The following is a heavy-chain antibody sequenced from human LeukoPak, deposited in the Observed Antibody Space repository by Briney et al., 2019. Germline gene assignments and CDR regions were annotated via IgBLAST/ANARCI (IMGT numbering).Heavy chain of an antibody. D-gene: IGHD2-2*01. CDR1: GYTFTSYG. CDR2: ISAYNGNT. V-gene: IGHV1-18*01. CDR3: ARDCSSTSCYSWHYYYYGMDV. Sequence: ASVKVSCKASGYTFTSYGISWVRQAPGQGLEWMGWISAYNGNTNYAQKLQGRVTMTTDTSTSTAYMELRSLRSDDTAVYYCARDCSSTSCYSWHYYYYGMDVWGQGTTATVSS. J-gene: IGHJ6*02.